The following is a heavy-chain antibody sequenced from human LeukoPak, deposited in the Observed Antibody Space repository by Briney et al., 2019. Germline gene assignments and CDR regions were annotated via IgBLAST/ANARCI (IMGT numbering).Heavy chain of an antibody. CDR3: AKDARGGVIGSGL. D-gene: IGHD3-16*01. J-gene: IGHJ4*02. V-gene: IGHV3-23*01. Sequence: GGSLRLSCAASGFTFSSYGMSWVRQAPGKGLEWVSAISGSGGSTYYADSVKGRLTISRDNSKNTLYLQMNSLRAEDTAVYYCAKDARGGVIGSGLGGQGTLVTVSS. CDR2: ISGSGGST. CDR1: GFTFSSYG.